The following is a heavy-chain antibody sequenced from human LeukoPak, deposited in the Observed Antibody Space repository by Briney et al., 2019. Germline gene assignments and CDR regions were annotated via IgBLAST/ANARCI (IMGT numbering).Heavy chain of an antibody. CDR2: INPNSGGT. CDR1: GYTFTGYH. J-gene: IGHJ6*03. CDR3: ARVAAEVVGVPGPIGFGWLRRDYYYMDV. V-gene: IGHV1-2*02. D-gene: IGHD2-2*02. Sequence: ASVKVSCKASGYTFTGYHIHWVRQAPGQGLEWMGWINPNSGGTNYAQKFQGRVTMTRDMSTSTVYMELSSPRSEDTAVYYCARVAAEVVGVPGPIGFGWLRRDYYYMDVWGKGTTVTVSS.